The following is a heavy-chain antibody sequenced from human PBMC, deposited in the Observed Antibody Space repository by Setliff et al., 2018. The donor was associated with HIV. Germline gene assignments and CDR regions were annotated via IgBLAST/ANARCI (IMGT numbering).Heavy chain of an antibody. Sequence: GGSLRLSCAASGFTFSSYGIHWVRQAPGKGLEWVAFIRYTGSNKYYADSVKGRFTISRDNSKNTLYLQMNSLRAEDTAVYYCARESDSSSWYRYYYHYGMDVWGQGTTVTVSS. CDR2: IRYTGSNK. J-gene: IGHJ6*02. CDR3: ARESDSSSWYRYYYHYGMDV. V-gene: IGHV3-30*02. CDR1: GFTFSSYG. D-gene: IGHD6-13*01.